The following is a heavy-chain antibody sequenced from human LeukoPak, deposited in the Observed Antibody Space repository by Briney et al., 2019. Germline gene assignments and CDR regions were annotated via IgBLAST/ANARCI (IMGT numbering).Heavy chain of an antibody. J-gene: IGHJ4*02. CDR1: GFTFSSYG. D-gene: IGHD5-24*01. CDR2: IRYNGSNK. Sequence: GGSLRLSRAASGFTFSSYGMHWVRQAPGKGLEWVAFIRYNGSNKYYADSVKGRFTISRDNSKNTLYLQMSSLRAEDTAVYYCAILEGYWGQGTLVTVSS. CDR3: AILEGY. V-gene: IGHV3-30*02.